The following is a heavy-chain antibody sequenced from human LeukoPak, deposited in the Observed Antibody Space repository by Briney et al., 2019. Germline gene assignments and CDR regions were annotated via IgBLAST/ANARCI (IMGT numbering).Heavy chain of an antibody. Sequence: ASVKVSCKASGYSFTDYYIHWVRQAPGQGLEWMGWINPFSGGTKYAQKFQGWVTMTRDTSISTAYMELSRLTSDDAAVYYCARGGYDLDYWGQGTLVTVSS. CDR2: INPFSGGT. CDR1: GYSFTDYY. D-gene: IGHD3-22*01. CDR3: ARGGYDLDY. V-gene: IGHV1-2*04. J-gene: IGHJ4*02.